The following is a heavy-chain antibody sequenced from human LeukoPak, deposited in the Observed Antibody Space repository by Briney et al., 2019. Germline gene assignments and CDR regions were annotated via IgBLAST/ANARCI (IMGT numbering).Heavy chain of an antibody. CDR1: AGSFSGYY. Sequence: PSQTLSLTCAAYAGSFSGYYWSWNRQPPGKGLDWIGEINHSGSTNYNPSLKSRVTISVDTSKNQFSLKLSSVTAADTAVYYCARGRSGDSSEGMDYWGQGTLVTVSS. CDR2: INHSGST. V-gene: IGHV4-34*01. D-gene: IGHD3-22*01. J-gene: IGHJ4*02. CDR3: ARGRSGDSSEGMDY.